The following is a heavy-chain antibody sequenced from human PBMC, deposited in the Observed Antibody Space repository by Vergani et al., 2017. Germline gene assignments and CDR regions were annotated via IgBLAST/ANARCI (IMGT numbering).Heavy chain of an antibody. CDR3: ARGAAGRDNVLIDY. J-gene: IGHJ4*02. CDR2: ISSSSSYI. CDR1: GFTFSSYS. V-gene: IGHV3-21*01. Sequence: VQLVESGGGLVKPGGSLRLSCAASGFTFSSYSMNWVRQAPGKGLEWVSSISSSSSYIYYADSVKGRFTISRDNAKNSLYLQMNSLRAEDTAVYYCARGAAGRDNVLIDYWGQGTLVTVSS. D-gene: IGHD6-13*01.